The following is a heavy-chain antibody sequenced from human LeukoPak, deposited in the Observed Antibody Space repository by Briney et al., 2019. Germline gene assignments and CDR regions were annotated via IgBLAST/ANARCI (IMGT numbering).Heavy chain of an antibody. Sequence: PSETLSLTCAVYGGSFSGYYWSWIRQPPGKGLEWIGEIYHNGSTNYNPSLKSRVSISLDKSNNQFSLKVSSVTAADTAVYSCVREGGRRLYMVVWGKGTTVTVSS. V-gene: IGHV4-34*01. CDR3: VREGGRRLYMVV. J-gene: IGHJ6*03. CDR2: IYHNGST. CDR1: GGSFSGYY. D-gene: IGHD3-16*01.